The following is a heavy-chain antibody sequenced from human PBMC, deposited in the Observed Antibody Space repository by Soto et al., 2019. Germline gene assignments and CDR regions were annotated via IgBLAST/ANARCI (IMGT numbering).Heavy chain of an antibody. J-gene: IGHJ4*02. V-gene: IGHV1-2*02. Sequence: ASVKVSCKSSGYIFIGYYMHWVRQAPGQGLEWMGWINPRNGDTKYAENFQGRVTMTSDTSIRTAYMELSGLRSDDTAVYYCARLAFDYWGQGTLVTVSS. CDR2: INPRNGDT. CDR3: ARLAFDY. CDR1: GYIFIGYY.